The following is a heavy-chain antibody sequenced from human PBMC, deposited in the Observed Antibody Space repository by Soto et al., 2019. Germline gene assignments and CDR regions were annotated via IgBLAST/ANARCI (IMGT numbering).Heavy chain of an antibody. D-gene: IGHD5-18*01. Sequence: QAQLVQSGAEVKKPGASVNVSCKASGYDYVTYAITWVRQRPGQGLEWMGWISTLNGNTNYAQNFQGRVTMTTDTSTRIVHLELRSRGSDDTAVYCCARRVQVWLPDYYGMDVWGQGTTVTVSS. V-gene: IGHV1-18*01. CDR1: GYDYVTYA. CDR2: ISTLNGNT. CDR3: ARRVQVWLPDYYGMDV. J-gene: IGHJ6*02.